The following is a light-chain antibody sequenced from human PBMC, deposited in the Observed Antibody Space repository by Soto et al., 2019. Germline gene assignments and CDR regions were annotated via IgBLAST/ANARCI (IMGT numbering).Light chain of an antibody. CDR2: RVS. CDR1: QSLLKSVEKTS. CDR3: MQSTHWPLS. Sequence: EVGMTQSPSSLPATLGHRPPISCRPSQSLLKSVEKTSLNGFQQRPAKSPSRLIYRVSNRDSGVPDRFSGSGSGTDFTLKISRVEAEDVGVYYCMQSTHWPLSFGGGTKVEIK. J-gene: IGKJ4*01. V-gene: IGKV2-30*01.